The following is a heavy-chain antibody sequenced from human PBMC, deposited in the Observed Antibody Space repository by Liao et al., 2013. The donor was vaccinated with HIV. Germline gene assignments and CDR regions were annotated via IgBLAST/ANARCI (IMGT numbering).Heavy chain of an antibody. Sequence: QVQLQESGPGLVKPSQTLSLTCTVSGGSISSGDYYWSWIRQPPGKGLEWIGYIYYSGSTHYNPSLKSRVTISVDTSTNQFSLRLSSVTAADTAVYYCARDGIGEWYFDFWGQGTLVTVSS. CDR3: ARDGIGEWYFDF. CDR1: GGSISSGDYY. D-gene: IGHD3-3*01. V-gene: IGHV4-30-4*08. CDR2: IYYSGST. J-gene: IGHJ4*02.